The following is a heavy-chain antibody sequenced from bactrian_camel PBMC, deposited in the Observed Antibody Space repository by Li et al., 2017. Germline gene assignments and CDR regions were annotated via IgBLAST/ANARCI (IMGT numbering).Heavy chain of an antibody. CDR3: AAHVERISPYLRLRQREYKY. V-gene: IGHV3S53*01. J-gene: IGHJ4*01. Sequence: HVQLVESGGGSVQAGGSLRLSCEGSGYFNSGNCMAWFRQGPGQEREGVAAINSDGSTSTPYSVKSRFTISLDGGKANLYLRMDSVRPEDTAMYYCAAHVERISPYLRLRQREYKYWGQGTQVTVS. D-gene: IGHD8*01. CDR2: INSDGST. CDR1: GYFNSGNC.